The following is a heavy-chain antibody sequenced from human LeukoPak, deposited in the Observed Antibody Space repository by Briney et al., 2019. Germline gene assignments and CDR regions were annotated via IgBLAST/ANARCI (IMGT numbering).Heavy chain of an antibody. CDR1: GFTFSSHW. CDR3: AREEEEMATIFDY. CDR2: ISSSSSTI. V-gene: IGHV3-48*01. J-gene: IGHJ4*02. D-gene: IGHD5-24*01. Sequence: GGSLRLSCADSGFTFSSHWMHWVRQAPGKGLEWVSYISSSSSTIYYTDSVKGRFTISRDNAKNSLYLQMNSLRAEDTAVYYCAREEEEMATIFDYWGQGTLVTVSS.